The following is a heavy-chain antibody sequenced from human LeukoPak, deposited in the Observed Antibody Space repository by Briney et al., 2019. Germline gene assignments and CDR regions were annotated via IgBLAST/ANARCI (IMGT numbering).Heavy chain of an antibody. CDR2: IYTSGST. V-gene: IGHV4-61*02. Sequence: SGTLSLTCTVSGGSISSSSYYWGWIRQPAGKGLEWIGRIYTSGSTNYNPSLKSRVTVSVDTSKNQFSLKLSSVTAADTAVYYCARDRRVVVVPADTLGDYYYYYMDVWGKGTTVTVSS. D-gene: IGHD2-2*01. CDR3: ARDRRVVVVPADTLGDYYYYYMDV. CDR1: GGSISSSSYY. J-gene: IGHJ6*03.